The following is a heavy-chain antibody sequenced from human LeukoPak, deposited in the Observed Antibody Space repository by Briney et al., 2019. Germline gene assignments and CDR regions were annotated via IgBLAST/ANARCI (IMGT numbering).Heavy chain of an antibody. D-gene: IGHD3-10*01. CDR3: ARAFYYYGSGSYRNWFDP. J-gene: IGHJ5*02. CDR2: ISAYNGNT. CDR1: GYTLTSYG. V-gene: IGHV1-18*01. Sequence: ASVKVSCKASGYTLTSYGISWVRQAPGQGLEWMGWISAYNGNTNYAQKLQGRVTMTTDTSTSTAYMELRSLRSDDTAVYYCARAFYYYGSGSYRNWFDPWGQGTLVTVSS.